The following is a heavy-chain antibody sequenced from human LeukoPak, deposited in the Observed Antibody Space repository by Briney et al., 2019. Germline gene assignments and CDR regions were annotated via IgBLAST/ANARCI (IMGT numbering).Heavy chain of an antibody. Sequence: GESLKISCKGSGYSFTSYWIGWVRQMPGKGLEWMGIIYPGDPDTRYSPSFQGQVTISADKSISTAYLQWSSLKASDTAMYYCARHVIYYRSGRHFDYWGQGTLVTVSS. J-gene: IGHJ4*02. CDR3: ARHVIYYRSGRHFDY. CDR2: IYPGDPDT. D-gene: IGHD3-10*01. CDR1: GYSFTSYW. V-gene: IGHV5-51*01.